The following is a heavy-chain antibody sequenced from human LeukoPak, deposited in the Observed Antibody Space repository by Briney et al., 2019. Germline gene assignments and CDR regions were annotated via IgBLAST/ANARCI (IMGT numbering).Heavy chain of an antibody. J-gene: IGHJ6*02. CDR1: GFTFSRFA. CDR3: ARRRCSGGSCYSSYYLMDV. V-gene: IGHV3-23*01. CDR2: ITGTGDGT. Sequence: GGSLRLSCAASGFTFSRFAMNWVRQAPGKGLEWVSTITGTGDGTYYADSVKGRFTISRDNSKNTLYLQMNSLRAEDTAVYYCARRRCSGGSCYSSYYLMDVWGQGTTVTVSS. D-gene: IGHD2-15*01.